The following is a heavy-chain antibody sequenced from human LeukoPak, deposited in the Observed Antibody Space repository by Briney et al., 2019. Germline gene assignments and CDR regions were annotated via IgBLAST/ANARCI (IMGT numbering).Heavy chain of an antibody. Sequence: GSLRLSCAASGFTFSSYGMSWVRQPPGKGLEWIGEIYHSGSTNYNPSLKSRVTISVDKSKNQFSLKLSSVTAADTAVYYCARGGVAIFGVVIIGTAHDAFDIWGQGTMVTVSS. D-gene: IGHD3-3*01. V-gene: IGHV4-4*02. CDR3: ARGGVAIFGVVIIGTAHDAFDI. CDR2: IYHSGST. CDR1: GFTFSSYGM. J-gene: IGHJ3*02.